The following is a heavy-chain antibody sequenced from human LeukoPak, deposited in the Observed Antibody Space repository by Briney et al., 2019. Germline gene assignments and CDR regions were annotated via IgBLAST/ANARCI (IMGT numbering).Heavy chain of an antibody. J-gene: IGHJ3*02. D-gene: IGHD3-10*01. CDR1: GGSISSYY. Sequence: PSETLSLTCTVSGGSISSYYWSWIRQPPGKGLEWIGRIYTSGSTNYNPSLKSRVTMSVDTSKNQFSLKLSSVTAADTAVYYCARDGGRFGTYAFDIWGQGTMVTVSS. CDR2: IYTSGST. V-gene: IGHV4-4*07. CDR3: ARDGGRFGTYAFDI.